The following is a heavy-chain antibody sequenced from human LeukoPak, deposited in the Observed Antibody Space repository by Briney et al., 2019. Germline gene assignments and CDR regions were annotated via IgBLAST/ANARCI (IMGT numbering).Heavy chain of an antibody. J-gene: IGHJ4*02. Sequence: SETLSLTCAVYGGSFSGYYWSWIRQPPGKGLEWIGEINHSGSTNYNPSLKSRVTISVDTSKNQFSLKLSSVTAADTAVYYCARGVGYSLTYYFDYWGQGTLVTVSS. CDR2: INHSGST. D-gene: IGHD5-18*01. CDR1: GGSFSGYY. V-gene: IGHV4-34*01. CDR3: ARGVGYSLTYYFDY.